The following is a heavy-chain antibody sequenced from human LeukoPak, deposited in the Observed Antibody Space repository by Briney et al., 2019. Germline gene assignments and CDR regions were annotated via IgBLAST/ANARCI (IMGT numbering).Heavy chain of an antibody. J-gene: IGHJ3*02. Sequence: PGGSLRLSCAASGFTFSSYSMNWVRQAPGKELEWVSSISSSSSYIYYADSVKGRFTISRDNAKNSLYLQMNSLRAEDTAVYYCECSSGWDDAFDIWGQGTMVTVSS. CDR1: GFTFSSYS. D-gene: IGHD6-19*01. CDR3: ECSSGWDDAFDI. V-gene: IGHV3-21*01. CDR2: ISSSSSYI.